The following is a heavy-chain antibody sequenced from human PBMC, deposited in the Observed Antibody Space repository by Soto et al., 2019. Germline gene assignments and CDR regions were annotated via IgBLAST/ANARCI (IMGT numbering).Heavy chain of an antibody. Sequence: QVQLRESVPGLVKPSQTLSLTCTVSGGSINSGGYYWNWIRQHPGKGLKWIGYMYYSGSTYYNTFLRSRVIISADTSENHFSLKLSSVTAADTAVYFCARGYRQSGYSSSWVFDYWGQGTLVNVSS. J-gene: IGHJ4*02. CDR3: ARGYRQSGYSSSWVFDY. D-gene: IGHD6-13*01. CDR2: MYYSGST. V-gene: IGHV4-31*03. CDR1: GGSINSGGYY.